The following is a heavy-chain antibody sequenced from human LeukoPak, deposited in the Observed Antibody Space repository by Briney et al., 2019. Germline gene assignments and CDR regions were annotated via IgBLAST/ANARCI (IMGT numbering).Heavy chain of an antibody. J-gene: IGHJ5*02. CDR3: ASRYCSSTSCPPVAPFDH. V-gene: IGHV3-23*01. D-gene: IGHD2-2*01. Sequence: GGSLRLSCAASGFTFSSYAMSWVRQAPGKGLEWVSAISGSGGSTYYADSVKGRFTISRDNSKNTLYLQMNSLRAEDTAVYYCASRYCSSTSCPPVAPFDHWGQGTLVTVSS. CDR1: GFTFSSYA. CDR2: ISGSGGST.